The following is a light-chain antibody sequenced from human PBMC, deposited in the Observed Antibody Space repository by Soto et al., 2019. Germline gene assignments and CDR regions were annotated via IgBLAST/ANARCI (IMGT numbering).Light chain of an antibody. CDR3: CSYAGSTTSYWV. CDR2: EGS. J-gene: IGLJ3*02. CDR1: SSDVGSYNL. V-gene: IGLV2-23*01. Sequence: QSALTQPASVSGSPGQSITISCTGTSSDVGSYNLVSWYQQHPGKAPKLMIYEGSKRPSGVSNRFSGSKSGNTASLTISGLQAEDEADYYCCSYAGSTTSYWVFGGWTKVTVL.